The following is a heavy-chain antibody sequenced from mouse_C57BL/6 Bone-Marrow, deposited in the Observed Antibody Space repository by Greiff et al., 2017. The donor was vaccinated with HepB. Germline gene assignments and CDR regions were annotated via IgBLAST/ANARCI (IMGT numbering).Heavy chain of an antibody. D-gene: IGHD4-1*01. CDR3: AREEGLTGTDFDY. Sequence: EVQLVESGPGLVKPSQPLSLTCSVTGYSITSGYYWNWIRQFPGNKLEWMGYISYDGSNNYNPSLKNRISITRDTSKNQFFLKLNSVTTEDTATYYCAREEGLTGTDFDYWGQGTTLTVSS. J-gene: IGHJ2*01. V-gene: IGHV3-6*01. CDR2: ISYDGSN. CDR1: GYSITSGYY.